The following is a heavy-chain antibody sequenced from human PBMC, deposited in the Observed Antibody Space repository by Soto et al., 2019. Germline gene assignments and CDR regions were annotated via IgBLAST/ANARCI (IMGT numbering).Heavy chain of an antibody. J-gene: IGHJ6*02. CDR2: ISGSGGTT. V-gene: IGHV3-23*01. D-gene: IGHD3-22*01. CDR3: AKGGVGYYDSTGYYLYYYYGMDV. CDR1: GFTFSSYS. Sequence: EVQLLESGGGLVQPGGSLRLSCAASGFTFSSYSMIWVRQAPGKGLEWVSAISGSGGTTYYADSVKGRFTMSRDNSKNTLYLQMNSLRDEGTAVYYCAKGGVGYYDSTGYYLYYYYGMDVWGQGTTVTVSS.